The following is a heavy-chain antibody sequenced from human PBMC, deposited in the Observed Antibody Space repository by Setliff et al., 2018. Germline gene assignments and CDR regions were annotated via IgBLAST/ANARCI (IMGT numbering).Heavy chain of an antibody. CDR2: ISAYNGNT. D-gene: IGHD3-22*01. CDR3: ARDKATYYDSCGYYFTSSMDV. Sequence: ASVKVSCKASGYTFTSYAFSWVRQAPGQGLEWMGWISAYNGNTNYAQKLQGRVTMTTDTSTSTAYMELRSLRSDETTVYYCARDKATYYDSCGYYFTSSMDVWGQGTTVTVSS. CDR1: GYTFTSYA. J-gene: IGHJ6*02. V-gene: IGHV1-18*01.